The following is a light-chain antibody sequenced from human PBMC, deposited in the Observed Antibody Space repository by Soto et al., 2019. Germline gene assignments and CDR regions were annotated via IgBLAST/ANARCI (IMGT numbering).Light chain of an antibody. CDR2: LNSDGSH. V-gene: IGLV4-69*01. CDR1: SGYSSYA. CDR3: QTWGTGIAV. J-gene: IGLJ7*01. Sequence: QSVLTQSPSASASLGASVKLTCTVSSGYSSYAIAWHQQQPEKGPRYLMKLNSDGSHSKGDVIPDRFSGSSSGAERYLTICSLQSEDEADYCCQTWGTGIAVFGGGTQLTVL.